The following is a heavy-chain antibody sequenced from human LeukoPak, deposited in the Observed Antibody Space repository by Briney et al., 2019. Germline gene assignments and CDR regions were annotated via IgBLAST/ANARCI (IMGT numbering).Heavy chain of an antibody. CDR3: ARSEGLRSHNDY. J-gene: IGHJ4*02. V-gene: IGHV3-30-3*01. CDR2: ISFDGSNK. D-gene: IGHD5-12*01. CDR1: GFTFSSYA. Sequence: GGSLRLSCAASGFTFSSYAMHWVRQAPGKGLEWVAVISFDGSNKYYADSVKGRLTISRDNSKNTLYLQMNSLRAEDTAVYYCARSEGLRSHNDYWGQGTLVTVSS.